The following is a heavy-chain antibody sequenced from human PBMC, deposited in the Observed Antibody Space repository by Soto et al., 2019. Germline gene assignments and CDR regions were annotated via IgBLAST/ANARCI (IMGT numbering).Heavy chain of an antibody. D-gene: IGHD1-7*01. V-gene: IGHV1-69*13. CDR2: IIPIFGTA. J-gene: IGHJ5*02. CDR3: ARDTNWNYESRWFDP. CDR1: GGTFSSYA. Sequence: ASVKVSCKASGGTFSSYAISWVRQAPGQGLEWMGGIIPIFGTANYAQKFQGRVTITANESTSTAYVELSSLRSEDTAVYYCARDTNWNYESRWFDPWGQGTLVTVSS.